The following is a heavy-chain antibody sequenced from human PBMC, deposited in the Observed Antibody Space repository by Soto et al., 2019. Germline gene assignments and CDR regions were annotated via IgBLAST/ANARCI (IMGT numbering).Heavy chain of an antibody. CDR1: GFTFSSYA. Sequence: GGSLRLSCAASGFTFSSYAMSWVRQAPGKGLEWVSAISGSGGSTYYADSVKGRFTISRDNSKNTLYLQMNRLRAEDTAVYYCARVSWREKYGMDVWGQGTTVTVSS. V-gene: IGHV3-23*01. CDR3: ARVSWREKYGMDV. J-gene: IGHJ6*02. CDR2: ISGSGGST.